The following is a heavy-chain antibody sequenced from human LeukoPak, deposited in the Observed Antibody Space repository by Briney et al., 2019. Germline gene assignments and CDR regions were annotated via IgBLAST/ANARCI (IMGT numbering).Heavy chain of an antibody. V-gene: IGHV1-18*04. CDR3: TISQYDSVDY. D-gene: IGHD1-1*01. CDR2: ISAYNGNT. Sequence: ASVKVSCKASGYTFTSYGISWVRQAPGQGLEWMGWISAYNGNTNCAQKLQGRVTMTTDTSTSTAYMELRSLRSDDTAVYYCTISQYDSVDYWGQGTLVTVSS. CDR1: GYTFTSYG. J-gene: IGHJ4*02.